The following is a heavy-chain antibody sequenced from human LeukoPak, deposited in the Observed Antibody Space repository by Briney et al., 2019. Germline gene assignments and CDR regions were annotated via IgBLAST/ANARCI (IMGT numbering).Heavy chain of an antibody. CDR1: GYTFTMYQ. CDR3: AREQGGGLMRNLGGLFASYYTYYYMDV. V-gene: IGHV1-46*01. J-gene: IGHJ6*03. D-gene: IGHD3-10*01. CDR2: INPSDGAT. Sequence: ASVKVSCKASGYTFTMYQIHWVRQAPGQGLEWMGMINPSDGATTYAQRFQGRVTLIRAMSTTKVYMDLHSRRFEDTSVYLCAREQGGGLMRNLGGLFASYYTYYYMDVWGRGTTVTVSS.